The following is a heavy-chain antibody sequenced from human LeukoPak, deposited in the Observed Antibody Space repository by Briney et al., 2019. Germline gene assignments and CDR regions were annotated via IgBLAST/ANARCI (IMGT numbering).Heavy chain of an antibody. CDR3: SKDWYTSGFYPTAFDH. CDR1: GFTFSNYG. J-gene: IGHJ4*02. Sequence: PGGSLRLSCAASGFTFSNYGMHWVRQAPGKGLEWVAVIWYNGNDKFYADSVKGRFTISRDNSKSTVFLQMNSLRAEDTAIYYCSKDWYTSGFYPTAFDHWGQGTQVTVSS. CDR2: IWYNGNDK. V-gene: IGHV3-30*02. D-gene: IGHD6-19*01.